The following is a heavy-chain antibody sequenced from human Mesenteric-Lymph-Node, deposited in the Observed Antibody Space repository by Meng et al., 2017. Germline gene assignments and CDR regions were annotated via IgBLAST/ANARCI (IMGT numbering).Heavy chain of an antibody. CDR2: ISAYNGNT. CDR3: ARYSIGELTPSFDY. J-gene: IGHJ4*02. Sequence: ASVKVSCKASGYTFTSYGISWVRQAPGQGLEWMGWISAYNGNTNYAQKLQGRVTMTTDTSTSTAYMELRSLRSDDTAVYYCARYSIGELTPSFDYWGQGTLVTVSS. D-gene: IGHD3-10*01. CDR1: GYTFTSYG. V-gene: IGHV1-18*01.